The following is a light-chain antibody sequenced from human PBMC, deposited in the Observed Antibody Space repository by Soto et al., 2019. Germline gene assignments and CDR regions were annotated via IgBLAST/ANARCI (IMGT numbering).Light chain of an antibody. CDR1: QSVNSNY. J-gene: IGKJ1*01. Sequence: EIVLTQSPGTLSLSPGDRATLSCRASQSVNSNYLAWYQRKPGQAPRLLIYGASNRATDIPYRFSASGSGTDFTLTITILEAEDFAVYYCQQYDSIPPTFRQGTKVEVK. V-gene: IGKV3-20*01. CDR3: QQYDSIPPT. CDR2: GAS.